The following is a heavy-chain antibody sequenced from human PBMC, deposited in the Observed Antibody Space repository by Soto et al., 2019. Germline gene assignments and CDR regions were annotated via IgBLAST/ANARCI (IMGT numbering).Heavy chain of an antibody. J-gene: IGHJ6*02. V-gene: IGHV3-23*01. D-gene: IGHD1-26*01. CDR2: ISGSGRTI. CDR1: GVDFSSEV. CDR3: AKVGPSHYYGMDV. Sequence: PGESLKISCAASGVDFSSEVMCWVRQAPGKGLEWVSSISGSGRTIYHADSMRGRFAISRDNSKNSLYLQLNDLRVDDTAVYYCAKVGPSHYYGMDVWGQGTTVTVSS.